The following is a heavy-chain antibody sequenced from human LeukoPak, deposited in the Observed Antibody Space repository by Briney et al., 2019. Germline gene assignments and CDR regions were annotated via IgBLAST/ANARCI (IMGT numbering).Heavy chain of an antibody. CDR2: ISSSGSTI. J-gene: IGHJ4*02. V-gene: IGHV3-48*03. Sequence: GGSLRLSCAASGFTFSSYEMNWVRQAPGKGLEWVSYISSSGSTIYYADSVKGRFTISRDSAKNSLYLQMHSLRAEDTAVYYCAREWWTLSAEPAYDFWGQGTLVTVSS. CDR3: AREWWTLSAEPAYDF. D-gene: IGHD2-15*01. CDR1: GFTFSSYE.